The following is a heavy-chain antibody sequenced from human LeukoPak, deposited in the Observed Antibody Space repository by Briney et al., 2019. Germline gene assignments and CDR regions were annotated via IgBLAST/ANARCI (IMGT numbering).Heavy chain of an antibody. CDR3: ATLGEYSSSLGDYYYMDV. CDR1: GGSISSYY. CDR2: IYYSGST. V-gene: IGHV4-59*01. Sequence: SETLSLTCTVSGGSISSYYWSWIRQPPGKGLEWIGYIYYSGSTNYNPSLKSRVTISVDTSKNQFSLKLSSVTAADTAVYYCATLGEYSSSLGDYYYMDVWGKGTTVTVSS. D-gene: IGHD6-6*01. J-gene: IGHJ6*03.